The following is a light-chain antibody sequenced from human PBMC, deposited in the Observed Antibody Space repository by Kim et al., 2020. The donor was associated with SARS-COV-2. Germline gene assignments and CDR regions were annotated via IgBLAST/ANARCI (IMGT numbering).Light chain of an antibody. V-gene: IGLV2-14*03. Sequence: QSALTQPASVSGSPGQSITISCTGTSSDIGGYDYVSWYQQHPGKTPKLLIYDHNQRSSGISDRFSVSKSGNMASLTISGLQAEDEADYYCASYTSSNTFVFGTGTKVTVL. CDR1: SSDIGGYDY. J-gene: IGLJ1*01. CDR3: ASYTSSNTFV. CDR2: DHN.